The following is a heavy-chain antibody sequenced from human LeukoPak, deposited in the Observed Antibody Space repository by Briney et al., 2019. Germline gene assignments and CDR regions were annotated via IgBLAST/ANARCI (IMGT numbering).Heavy chain of an antibody. CDR1: GGSISSSSYY. D-gene: IGHD3-3*01. V-gene: IGHV4-39*01. CDR3: ARDSFGDFWRGYEGPRFDY. Sequence: TPSETLSLTCTVSGGSISSSSYYWVWIRQPQGKGLVWIGSIYYSGSYYYNPSIKRRVTISVDTSKNQFSLKLSAVTAADTAVYYGARDSFGDFWRGYEGPRFDYWGQGTLVTVSS. CDR2: IYYSGSY. J-gene: IGHJ4*02.